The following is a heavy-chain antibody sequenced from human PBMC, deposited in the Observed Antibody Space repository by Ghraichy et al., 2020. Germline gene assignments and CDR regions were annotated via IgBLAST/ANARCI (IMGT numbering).Heavy chain of an antibody. V-gene: IGHV3-21*01. Sequence: GGSLRLSCAASGFAFDTHGMNWVRQTPERGLEWVSSISSSAKFINYADSVKGRFTVARDNANNALHLQMRRLRGDDTAVYFCARAGSKGNGMDVWGQGTTVIVSS. J-gene: IGHJ6*02. D-gene: IGHD3-10*01. CDR2: ISSSAKFI. CDR1: GFAFDTHG. CDR3: ARAGSKGNGMDV.